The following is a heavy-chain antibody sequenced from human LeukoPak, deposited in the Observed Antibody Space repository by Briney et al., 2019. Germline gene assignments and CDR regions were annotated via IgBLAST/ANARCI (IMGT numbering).Heavy chain of an antibody. CDR1: GFTYSTYE. CDR2: ISNSGSTI. D-gene: IGHD6-19*01. Sequence: GGSLRLSCAASGFTYSTYEMNWVRQAPGKGLEWAAYISNSGSTIYYADSVKGRFTTSRDNAKNSLYLQMNSLRVDDTAVYYCARAQWGSGWYAFDIWGQGTLVTVSS. J-gene: IGHJ3*02. CDR3: ARAQWGSGWYAFDI. V-gene: IGHV3-48*03.